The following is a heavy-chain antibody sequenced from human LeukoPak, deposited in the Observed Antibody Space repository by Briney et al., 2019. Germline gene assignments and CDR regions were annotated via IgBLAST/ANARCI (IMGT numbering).Heavy chain of an antibody. CDR2: INPSGGST. D-gene: IGHD3-22*01. CDR3: ARNTYYYDSSGPGYNWFDP. Sequence: ASVKVSCKASGYTFTSYYMHWVRQAPGQGLEWMGIINPSGGSTSYAQKFQGRVTMTRDMSTSTVYMELSSLRSEDMAVYYCARNTYYYDSSGPGYNWFDPWGQGTLVTVSS. J-gene: IGHJ5*02. CDR1: GYTFTSYY. V-gene: IGHV1-46*01.